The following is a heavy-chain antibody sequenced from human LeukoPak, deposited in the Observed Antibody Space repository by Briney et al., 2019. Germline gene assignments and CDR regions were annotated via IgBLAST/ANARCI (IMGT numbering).Heavy chain of an antibody. V-gene: IGHV3-23*01. CDR3: AKGNTMIVVVSDY. CDR1: GFTFSSDA. CDR2: ISGSGGST. Sequence: GGSLRLSCAASGFTFSSDAMSWVRQAPGKGLEWVSAISGSGGSTYYADSVKGRFTISRDNSKNTLYLQMNSLRAEDTAVYYCAKGNTMIVVVSDYWGQGTLVTISS. D-gene: IGHD3-22*01. J-gene: IGHJ4*02.